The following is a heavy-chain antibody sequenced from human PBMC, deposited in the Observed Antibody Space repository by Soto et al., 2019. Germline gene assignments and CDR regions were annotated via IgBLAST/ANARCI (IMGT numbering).Heavy chain of an antibody. V-gene: IGHV2-5*02. CDR3: AHRVLRTVVVLLKTTAIYYDF. D-gene: IGHD2-8*02. CDR1: GFSLTTIGVG. J-gene: IGHJ4*02. CDR2: INWDDDK. Sequence: QITLNESGPTVVRPTETLTLTCRFSGFSLTTIGVGVVWVRQSPGKAPEWLALINWDDDKRYSESLKSWLTINKHTSTHQVDQTVANLDPTHTAPYSCAHRVLRTVVVLLKTTAIYYDFWGQGTPIAVSS.